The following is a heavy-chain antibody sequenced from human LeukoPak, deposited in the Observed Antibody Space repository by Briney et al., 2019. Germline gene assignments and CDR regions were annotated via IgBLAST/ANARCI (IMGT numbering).Heavy chain of an antibody. J-gene: IGHJ3*02. V-gene: IGHV1-2*02. CDR3: ARDHEWLVYAFDI. CDR2: INPNSGGT. Sequence: ASVKVSCKASGYTFTGYYMHWVRQAPGQGLEWMGWINPNSGGTDYAQKFQGRVTMTRDTSISTAYMELSRLRSDDTAVYYCARDHEWLVYAFDIWGQGTMVTGS. CDR1: GYTFTGYY. D-gene: IGHD6-19*01.